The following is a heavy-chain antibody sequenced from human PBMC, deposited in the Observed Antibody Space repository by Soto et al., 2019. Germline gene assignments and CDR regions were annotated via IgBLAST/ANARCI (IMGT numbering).Heavy chain of an antibody. CDR3: ARDGHMGIAAAGTFDY. V-gene: IGHV3-33*01. CDR1: GFTFSSYG. CDR2: IWYDGSNK. J-gene: IGHJ4*02. Sequence: GGSLRLSCAASGFTFSSYGMHWVRQAPGKGLEWVAVIWYDGSNKYYADSVKGRFTISRDNSKNTLYLQMNSLRAEDTAVYYCARDGHMGIAAAGTFDYWGQGTLVTVSS. D-gene: IGHD6-13*01.